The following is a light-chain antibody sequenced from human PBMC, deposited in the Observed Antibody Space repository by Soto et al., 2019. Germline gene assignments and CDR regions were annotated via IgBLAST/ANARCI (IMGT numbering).Light chain of an antibody. CDR3: HYYGGSPT. CDR1: QTFVSTY. Sequence: ELVLTQSPGTLSLSPGHRATLSCRASQTFVSTYLAWYQQKPGQAPRLLICDASNRATGIPDRFSGSGSGPDFTLTISRLEPEDFAVYYCHYYGGSPTFGGGTKVEV. V-gene: IGKV3-20*01. J-gene: IGKJ4*01. CDR2: DAS.